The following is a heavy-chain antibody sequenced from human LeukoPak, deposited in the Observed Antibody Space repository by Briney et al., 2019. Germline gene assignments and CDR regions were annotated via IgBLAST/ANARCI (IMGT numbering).Heavy chain of an antibody. V-gene: IGHV3-72*01. Sequence: GGSLRLSCAASGLSFIDHYMDWLREAPGKGRVWVIRSRNKHNSLRKEYAASVRGRFTISRDDSKNSLYLQMNSLKTEDTAVYYCARSHYQSSGYFDQDAFDVWGRGTKVTVSS. CDR2: SRNKHNSLRK. D-gene: IGHD3-22*01. CDR3: ARSHYQSSGYFDQDAFDV. J-gene: IGHJ3*01. CDR1: GLSFIDHY.